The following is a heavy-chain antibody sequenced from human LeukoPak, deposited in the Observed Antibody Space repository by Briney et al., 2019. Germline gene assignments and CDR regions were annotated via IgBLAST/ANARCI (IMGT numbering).Heavy chain of an antibody. D-gene: IGHD3-22*01. Sequence: GASVKVSCKASGYTFTSSDINWVRQATGQGLEWMGWMNPNSGNTGYAQKFQGRVTMTRNTSISTAYMELSSLRSEDTAVYYCARGNGDYYDSSGYGTSWFDPWGQGTLVTVSS. J-gene: IGHJ5*02. CDR1: GYTFTSSD. V-gene: IGHV1-8*01. CDR3: ARGNGDYYDSSGYGTSWFDP. CDR2: MNPNSGNT.